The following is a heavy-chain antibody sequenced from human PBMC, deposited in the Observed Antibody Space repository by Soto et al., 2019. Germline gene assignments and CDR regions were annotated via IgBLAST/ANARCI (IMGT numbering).Heavy chain of an antibody. D-gene: IGHD6-19*01. J-gene: IGHJ3*02. CDR2: INHSGST. CDR3: ARERYSSRRNAFDI. Sequence: SDTLSLTCAVYGGSFSGYYWSWIRQPPGKGLEWIGEINHSGSTNYNPSLKSRVTISVDTSKNQFSLKLSSVTAADTAVYYCARERYSSRRNAFDIWGQGTMVTVSS. CDR1: GGSFSGYY. V-gene: IGHV4-34*01.